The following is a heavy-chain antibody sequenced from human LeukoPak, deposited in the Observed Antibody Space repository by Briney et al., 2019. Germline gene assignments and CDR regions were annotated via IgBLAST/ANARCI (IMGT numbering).Heavy chain of an antibody. Sequence: SQTLSLTCTVSGGSITSGDYYWNWIRQPPGKGLEWIGYIYYSGSTYYNPSLKSRVTISVDTSKNQFSLKLSSVTAADTAVYYCARDLGIAATTDYWGQGTLVTVSS. J-gene: IGHJ4*02. CDR3: ARDLGIAATTDY. CDR1: GGSITSGDYY. V-gene: IGHV4-30-4*01. CDR2: IYYSGST. D-gene: IGHD6-13*01.